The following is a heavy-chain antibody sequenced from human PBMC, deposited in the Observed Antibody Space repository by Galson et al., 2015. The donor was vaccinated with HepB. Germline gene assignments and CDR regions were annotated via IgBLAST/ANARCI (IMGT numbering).Heavy chain of an antibody. Sequence: SVKVSCKASGYNFIGNYIHWVRQAPGQGLEWMGRIDPNSGGTYITQKFRGRVTMTRDTSISTAYMDVNSLTSDDTAVYYCARDGFDYGDFLSYMDVWGKGTTVTVSS. V-gene: IGHV1-2*06. J-gene: IGHJ6*03. CDR1: GYNFIGNY. CDR2: IDPNSGGT. CDR3: ARDGFDYGDFLSYMDV. D-gene: IGHD4-17*01.